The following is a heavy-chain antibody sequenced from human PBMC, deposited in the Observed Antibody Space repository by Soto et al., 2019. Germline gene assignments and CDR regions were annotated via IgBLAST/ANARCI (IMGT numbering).Heavy chain of an antibody. Sequence: QVQLVESGGGVVQPGRSLRLSCAASGFTFSSYAMHWVRQAPGKGLEWVAVISYDGRNKYYADSVKGRFTISRGNSKNTMYVQMSSLRPEDTAVYFCARDRGGSYDGSGLDYWGQGTLVTVSS. CDR3: ARDRGGSYDGSGLDY. D-gene: IGHD3-22*01. J-gene: IGHJ4*02. V-gene: IGHV3-30-3*01. CDR1: GFTFSSYA. CDR2: ISYDGRNK.